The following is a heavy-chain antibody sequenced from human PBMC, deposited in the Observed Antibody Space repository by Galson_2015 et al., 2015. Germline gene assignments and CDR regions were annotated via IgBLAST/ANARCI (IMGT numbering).Heavy chain of an antibody. D-gene: IGHD5-18*01. CDR2: IYYSGST. Sequence: ETLFLTCTVSGGSISSYYWSWIRQPPGRGLEWVGNIYYSGSTNYNPSLKSRVTISVDTPKNQFSLKLSSVTAAGPAVYYCARSNSARVPYYFDFWGQGTLVTVSS. V-gene: IGHV4-59*01. J-gene: IGHJ4*02. CDR1: GGSISSYY. CDR3: ARSNSARVPYYFDF.